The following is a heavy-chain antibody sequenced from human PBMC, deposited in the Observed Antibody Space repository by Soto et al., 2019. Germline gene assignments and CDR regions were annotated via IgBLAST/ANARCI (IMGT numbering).Heavy chain of an antibody. CDR3: ARARYSSGPGDY. CDR1: GFTFNNYA. Sequence: PGGSLRLSCAASGFTFNNYAMNWVRQAPGKGLEWVATISATGGSTYYADSVKGRVTMTRNTSISTAYMELSSLRSEDTAVYYCARARYSSGPGDYWGQGTLVTVSS. V-gene: IGHV3-23*01. J-gene: IGHJ4*02. CDR2: ISATGGST. D-gene: IGHD6-19*01.